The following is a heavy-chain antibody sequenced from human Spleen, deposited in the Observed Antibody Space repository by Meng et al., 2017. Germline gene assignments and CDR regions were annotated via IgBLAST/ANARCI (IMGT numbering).Heavy chain of an antibody. J-gene: IGHJ4*02. Sequence: VQLVESGGGVVQPGTSLRLSCAASGFSFSTYWMHWVRQAPGKGLVWVSRINSDGSSTTYADSVKGRFTISRDNAKNTLYLQMNSLRAEDTAIYYCVDSNFDYWGQGTLVTVSS. CDR1: GFSFSTYW. D-gene: IGHD4-11*01. CDR2: INSDGSST. V-gene: IGHV3-74*01. CDR3: VDSNFDY.